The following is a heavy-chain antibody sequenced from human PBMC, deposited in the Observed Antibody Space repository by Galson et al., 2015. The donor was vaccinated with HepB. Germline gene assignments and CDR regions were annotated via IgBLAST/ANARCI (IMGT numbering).Heavy chain of an antibody. CDR3: ARDRDCTSTRCFTGGLDY. CDR2: ISYDGTNK. D-gene: IGHD2-2*01. V-gene: IGHV3-30-3*01. J-gene: IGHJ4*02. CDR1: GFSFTSYA. Sequence: SLRLSCAASGFSFTSYAMHWVRQAPGKGLEWVAVISYDGTNKYYAESVKGRFTISRDNPKNRLYLQMNSLRPEDTALYYCARDRDCTSTRCFTGGLDYWGQGTLVTVSS.